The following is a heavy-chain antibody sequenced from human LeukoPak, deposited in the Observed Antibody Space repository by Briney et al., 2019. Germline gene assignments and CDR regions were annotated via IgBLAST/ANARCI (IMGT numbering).Heavy chain of an antibody. CDR2: INPSGGST. D-gene: IGHD2-2*01. CDR3: ARGGVVPAAMAASFDP. V-gene: IGHV1-46*01. Sequence: ASVKVSCKASGYTFTSYYMHWVRQAPGQGLEWMGIINPSGGSTSYAQKFQGRVTMTRDTSTSTVYMGLSSLRSEDTAVYYCARGGVVPAAMAASFDPWGQGTLVTVSS. CDR1: GYTFTSYY. J-gene: IGHJ5*02.